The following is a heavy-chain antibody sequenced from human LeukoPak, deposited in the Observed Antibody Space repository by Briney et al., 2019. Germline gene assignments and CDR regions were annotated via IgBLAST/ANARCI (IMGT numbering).Heavy chain of an antibody. Sequence: GGSLRLSCAASGFTFSNAWMSWVRQAPGKGLEWVGRIKSKTDGGTTDYAAPVKGRFTISRDDSKNTLYLQMNSLKTEDTAVYYCTTAGTPLLLWFGELLGPLFDYWGQGTLVIVSS. J-gene: IGHJ4*02. CDR2: IKSKTDGGTT. CDR3: TTAGTPLLLWFGELLGPLFDY. CDR1: GFTFSNAW. D-gene: IGHD3-10*01. V-gene: IGHV3-15*01.